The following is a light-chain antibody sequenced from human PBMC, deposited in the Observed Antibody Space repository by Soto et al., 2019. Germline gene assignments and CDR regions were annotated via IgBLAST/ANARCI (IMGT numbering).Light chain of an antibody. J-gene: IGKJ1*01. CDR2: GAS. Sequence: EIVLTQSPGTLSLSPGERATLSCRASQSVTSNYLAWYQQEPGQAPRLLIYGASSRATGIPYRFSGSGSGTHFTLTISRLEPEDFAVYYCQQYGSSPPSCGQGPKVEIK. CDR1: QSVTSNY. V-gene: IGKV3-20*01. CDR3: QQYGSSPPS.